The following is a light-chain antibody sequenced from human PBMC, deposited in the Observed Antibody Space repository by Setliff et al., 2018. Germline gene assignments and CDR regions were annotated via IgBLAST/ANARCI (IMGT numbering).Light chain of an antibody. CDR2: DVS. J-gene: IGLJ1*01. V-gene: IGLV2-11*01. CDR1: SSDVGGYNY. CDR3: CSYAGIYAFV. Sequence: QSALPQPRSVSGSPGQSVTISCTGTSSDVGGYNYVSWYQQRPGKAPKLMIFDVSRRPSGVPDRFSGSKSGNTASLTISGPQAEDEADYYCCSYAGIYAFVFGSGTKVTVL.